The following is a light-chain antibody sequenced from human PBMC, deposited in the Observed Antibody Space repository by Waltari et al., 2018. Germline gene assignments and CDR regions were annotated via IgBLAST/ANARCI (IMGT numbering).Light chain of an antibody. CDR3: QHYVNLPVT. Sequence: CRASHSVSSALSWYQQKPGQAPRLLIYAASTRATGVPDRFSGSGSGTDFSLTISRLDPEDFAVYYCQHYVNLPVTFGQGTKVEI. V-gene: IGKV3-20*01. CDR2: AAS. J-gene: IGKJ1*01. CDR1: HSVSSA.